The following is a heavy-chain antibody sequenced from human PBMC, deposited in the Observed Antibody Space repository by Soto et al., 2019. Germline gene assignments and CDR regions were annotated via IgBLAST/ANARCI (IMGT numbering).Heavy chain of an antibody. CDR2: ISHDGINK. V-gene: IGHV3-30-3*01. Sequence: QVRLVESGGGVVQPGGSLRLSCTASGFSFSSYAMYWFRQPPGKGLERVAVISHDGINKHYADSVKGRVTVSRDNSTRSLDVQLNSLRVEDTAMYCCARDMYSSDYFVKWFEPWGQGTLVTLSS. CDR3: ARDMYSSDYFVKWFEP. J-gene: IGHJ5*02. CDR1: GFSFSSYA. D-gene: IGHD6-19*01.